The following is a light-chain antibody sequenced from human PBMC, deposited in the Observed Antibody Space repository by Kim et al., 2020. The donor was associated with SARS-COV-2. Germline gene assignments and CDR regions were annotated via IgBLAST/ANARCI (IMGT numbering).Light chain of an antibody. CDR1: SLRCYY. J-gene: IGLJ2*01. CDR2: GKN. CDR3: NSRDSNDNVV. Sequence: VGLGQTVRCTGQRHSLRCYYSTWYQQKPGQAPIIVIYGKNNRPSGIPDRFSGSSTGNTASLTITGTQAGDEANYYCNSRDSNDNVVFGGGTQLTVL. V-gene: IGLV3-19*01.